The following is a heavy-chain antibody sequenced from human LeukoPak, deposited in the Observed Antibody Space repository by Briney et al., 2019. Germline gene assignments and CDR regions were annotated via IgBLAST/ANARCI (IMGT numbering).Heavy chain of an antibody. CDR3: AIYDFWSGYYVD. Sequence: VASVKVSCKASGGTFSSYATSWVRQAPGQGLEWMGGIIPIFGTANYAQKFQGRVTITTDESTSTAYMELSSLRSEDTAVYYCAIYDFWSGYYVDWGQGTLVTVSS. CDR2: IIPIFGTA. D-gene: IGHD3-3*01. V-gene: IGHV1-69*05. J-gene: IGHJ4*02. CDR1: GGTFSSYA.